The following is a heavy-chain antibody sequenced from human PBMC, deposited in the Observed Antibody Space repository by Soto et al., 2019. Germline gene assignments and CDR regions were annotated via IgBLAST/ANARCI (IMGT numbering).Heavy chain of an antibody. J-gene: IGHJ6*02. CDR3: ARDRSSWMRGGMDV. V-gene: IGHV4-31*03. CDR1: GVSISSGGSD. D-gene: IGHD6-13*01. CDR2: IYYSGST. Sequence: QVQLQESGPGLVKPSQTLSLTCTVSGVSISSGGSDWSWIRQHPGKGLEWIGYIYYSGSTYYNPSLESRVTISVDTSKNQCSLKLSSVTAADTAVYDCARDRSSWMRGGMDVWGQGTTVIVSS.